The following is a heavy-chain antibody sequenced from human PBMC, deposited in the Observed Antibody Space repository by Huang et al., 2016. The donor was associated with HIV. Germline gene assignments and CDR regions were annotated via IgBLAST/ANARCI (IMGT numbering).Heavy chain of an antibody. CDR2: IRYDENNK. Sequence: QVQLVESGGGVVQPGGSLRLSCAASGFTFSSYVMHWVRQATGKGLEWVAFIRYDENNKYYADSVKGRITISRDNTKNTLYLQMNSLRTEDTAVYYCAKDHDSSGLYWYFDLWGRGTLVTVSS. D-gene: IGHD3-22*01. CDR3: AKDHDSSGLYWYFDL. J-gene: IGHJ2*01. V-gene: IGHV3-30*02. CDR1: GFTFSSYV.